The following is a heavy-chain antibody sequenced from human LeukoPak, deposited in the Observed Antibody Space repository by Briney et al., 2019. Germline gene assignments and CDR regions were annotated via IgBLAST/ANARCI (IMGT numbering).Heavy chain of an antibody. V-gene: IGHV3-9*01. J-gene: IGHJ4*02. CDR1: GFTFDDYA. D-gene: IGHD3-22*01. Sequence: GGSLRLSCAASGFTFDDYAMHWVRQAPGKGLEWVSGISWNSGSIGYADSVKGRFTISRDNAKNSLYLQMNSLRVEDTAVYYCAKDRFFYDSGSKANWGQGTLVTVSS. CDR3: AKDRFFYDSGSKAN. CDR2: ISWNSGSI.